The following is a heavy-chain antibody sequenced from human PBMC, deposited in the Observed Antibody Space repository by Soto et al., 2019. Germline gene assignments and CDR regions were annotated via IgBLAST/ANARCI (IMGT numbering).Heavy chain of an antibody. J-gene: IGHJ4*02. V-gene: IGHV3-30*03. D-gene: IGHD3-22*01. Sequence: TGGSLRLSCVVSGFTFSSCGMHWVRRAPGKGLEWVAVISYDGSNKYYADSVKGRFTISRDNSKYTLYLQMNSLRAEDTAVYYCASGRAYYDSSGYSWDYWGPGTLVTVSS. CDR2: ISYDGSNK. CDR1: GFTFSSCG. CDR3: ASGRAYYDSSGYSWDY.